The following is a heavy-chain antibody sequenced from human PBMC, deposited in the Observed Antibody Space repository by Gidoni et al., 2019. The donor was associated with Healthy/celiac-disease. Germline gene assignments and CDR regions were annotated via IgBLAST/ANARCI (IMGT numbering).Heavy chain of an antibody. Sequence: QVHLVESGGGVVQPVRSLRLSCAASGFTFSSYGMHWVRQAPGKGLEWVAVISYDGSNKYYADSVKGRFTISRDNSKNTLYLQMNSLRAEDTAVYYCAKQGSGSHGGFDYWGQGTLVTVSS. CDR1: GFTFSSYG. CDR2: ISYDGSNK. CDR3: AKQGSGSHGGFDY. D-gene: IGHD3-10*01. J-gene: IGHJ4*02. V-gene: IGHV3-30*18.